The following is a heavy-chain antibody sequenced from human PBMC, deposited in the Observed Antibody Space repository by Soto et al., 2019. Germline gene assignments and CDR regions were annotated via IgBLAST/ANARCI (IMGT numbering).Heavy chain of an antibody. CDR3: ARDTSHGLSIGWLDS. D-gene: IGHD1-26*01. V-gene: IGHV3-48*02. CDR1: GISFINYN. Sequence: RWGSLRPACPWSGISFINYNINLLRQSPGKGLAWVAPITDGLTKHYADFVQGRFISSRDNSKNSLYLELTDLRDDDTAVYYCARDTSHGLSIGWLDSWGQGTLVTVS. CDR2: ITDGLTK. J-gene: IGHJ4*02.